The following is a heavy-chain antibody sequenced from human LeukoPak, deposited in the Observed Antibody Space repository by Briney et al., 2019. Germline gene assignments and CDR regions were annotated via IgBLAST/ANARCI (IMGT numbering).Heavy chain of an antibody. V-gene: IGHV4-59*01. D-gene: IGHD6-19*01. J-gene: IGHJ2*01. CDR3: ARSIYSSGHYYFDL. Sequence: PSETLSPTCTVSGGSISSYYWSWIRQPPGKGLEWIGYIYYSGSTNYNPSLKSRVTISVDTSKKQFYLKLSSVTAADTAVYYCARSIYSSGHYYFDLWGRGTLVTVSS. CDR1: GGSISSYY. CDR2: IYYSGST.